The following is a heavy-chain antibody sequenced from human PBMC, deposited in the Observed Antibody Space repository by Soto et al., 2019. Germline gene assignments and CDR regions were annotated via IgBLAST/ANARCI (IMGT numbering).Heavy chain of an antibody. CDR2: IRSTDNAR. CDR1: GFTFSDYY. J-gene: IGHJ4*02. D-gene: IGHD2-2*01. Sequence: LILSCAASGFTFSDYYMSWIRQAPGKGLEWVSYIRSTDNARYYANSVKGRFTISRDNAKNSLYLQMNSLRAEDTAVYYCARGNALYDYWGQGALVTVSS. CDR3: ARGNALYDY. V-gene: IGHV3-11*01.